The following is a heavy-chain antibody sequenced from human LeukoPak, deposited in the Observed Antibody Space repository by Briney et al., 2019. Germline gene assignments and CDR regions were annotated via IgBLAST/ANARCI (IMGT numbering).Heavy chain of an antibody. CDR3: ARSDYYDNEFDC. D-gene: IGHD3-22*01. CDR2: INPNSGGT. Sequence: ASVKVSCKASGYTFTGYYMHWVRQAPGQGLEWMGWINPNSGGTNYAQKFQGRVTMTRDTSISTAYMELSRLRSDDTAVYYCARSDYYDNEFDCWGQGTLVTVSS. V-gene: IGHV1-2*02. CDR1: GYTFTGYY. J-gene: IGHJ4*02.